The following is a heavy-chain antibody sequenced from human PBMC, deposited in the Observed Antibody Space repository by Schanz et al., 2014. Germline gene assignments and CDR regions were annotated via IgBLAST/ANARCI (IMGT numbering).Heavy chain of an antibody. CDR2: ISGSGGST. J-gene: IGHJ5*02. V-gene: IGHV3-23*01. Sequence: EVQLLESGGALVHLGGSLRLSWAASGFPLASYALSWARRAPGKGLEWVSAISGSGGSTYSADSVKGRFTISRDNAKNTLYLQMNSLRAEDTAVYYCARPALWFGDNCFDPWGQGTLVTVSS. D-gene: IGHD3-10*01. CDR3: ARPALWFGDNCFDP. CDR1: GFPLASYA.